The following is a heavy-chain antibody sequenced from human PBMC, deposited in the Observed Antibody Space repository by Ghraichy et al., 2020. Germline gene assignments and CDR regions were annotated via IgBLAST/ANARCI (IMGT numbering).Heavy chain of an antibody. Sequence: LSLTCAASGFTFSSYGMHWVRQAPGKGLEWVAVISYDGSNKYYADSVKGRFTISRDNSKNTLYLQMNSLRAEDTAVYYCANLAVAGPGYFDLWGRGTLVTVSS. V-gene: IGHV3-30*18. J-gene: IGHJ2*01. D-gene: IGHD6-19*01. CDR2: ISYDGSNK. CDR1: GFTFSSYG. CDR3: ANLAVAGPGYFDL.